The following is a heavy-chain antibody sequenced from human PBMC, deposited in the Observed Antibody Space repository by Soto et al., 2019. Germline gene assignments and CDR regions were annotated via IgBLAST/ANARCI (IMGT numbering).Heavy chain of an antibody. J-gene: IGHJ6*02. Sequence: SETLSLTCTVSGASIRSSAYWGWLRQPPGKGLEWIGSIYSIGNTYYNPSLKSGVTISADTSKNQFSLNLISVTAADTAVYYCRRSSRYSTDVWGQGITVTVSS. CDR2: IYSIGNT. CDR1: GASIRSSAY. V-gene: IGHV4-39*01. CDR3: RRSSRYSTDV. D-gene: IGHD6-19*01.